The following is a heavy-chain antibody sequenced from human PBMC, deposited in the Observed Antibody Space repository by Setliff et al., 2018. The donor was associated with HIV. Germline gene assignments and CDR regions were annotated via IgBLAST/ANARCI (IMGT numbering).Heavy chain of an antibody. CDR3: ARGVKGIATTGKYYFDY. J-gene: IGHJ4*02. Sequence: GASVKVSCKTSGYTFTAYYIHWVRQAPGQGLEWMGWINSNNGGTKYAQNFQGRVTMTRDTSITTAYMELSRLKSDDTAVFYCARGVKGIATTGKYYFDYWGQGTLVTVSS. CDR2: INSNNGGT. CDR1: GYTFTAYY. V-gene: IGHV1-2*02. D-gene: IGHD6-13*01.